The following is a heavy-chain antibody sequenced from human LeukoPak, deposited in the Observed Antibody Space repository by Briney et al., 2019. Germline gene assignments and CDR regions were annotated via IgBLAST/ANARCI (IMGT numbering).Heavy chain of an antibody. V-gene: IGHV4-39*01. CDR2: IYYSGST. CDR1: GGSNSSSSYY. Sequence: PSEXXSLTCTVSGGSNSSSSYYWGWIRQPPGTGLEWIGSIYYSGSTYYNPSLKSRVTISVDTSKNQFSLKLSSVTAADTAVYYCASLEWLYTPFDYWGQGTLVTVSS. D-gene: IGHD3-3*01. CDR3: ASLEWLYTPFDY. J-gene: IGHJ4*02.